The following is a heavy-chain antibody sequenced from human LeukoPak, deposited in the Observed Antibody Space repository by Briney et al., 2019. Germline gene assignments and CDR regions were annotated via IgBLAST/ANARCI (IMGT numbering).Heavy chain of an antibody. CDR2: INHSGST. V-gene: IGHV4-34*01. CDR3: ARVGYYYGFPNDY. J-gene: IGHJ4*02. CDR1: GGSFSGYY. Sequence: PSETLSLTCAVYGGSFSGYYWSWIRQPPGKGLEWIGEINHSGSTNYNPSLKSRVTISVDTSKNQFSLKLSSVTAADTAVYYCARVGYYYGFPNDYWGQATLVTVSS. D-gene: IGHD3-10*01.